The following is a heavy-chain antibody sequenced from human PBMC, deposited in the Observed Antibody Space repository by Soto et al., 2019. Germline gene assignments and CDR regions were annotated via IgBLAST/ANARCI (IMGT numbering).Heavy chain of an antibody. CDR3: AADDMTQLL. Sequence: QMQLVQSGPEVKKPGTSVKVSCKASGFTFTNSAVQWVRQARGQRLEWMGWIVVGSGNTKDAQKFQERFTITRDMSTSTAYMELSSLRPEDTAVYYCAADDMTQLLWGQGTLVTVSS. CDR2: IVVGSGNT. V-gene: IGHV1-58*01. CDR1: GFTFTNSA. D-gene: IGHD3-10*01. J-gene: IGHJ4*02.